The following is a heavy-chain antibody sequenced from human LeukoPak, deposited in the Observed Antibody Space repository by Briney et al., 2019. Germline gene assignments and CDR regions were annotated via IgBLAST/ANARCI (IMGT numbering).Heavy chain of an antibody. J-gene: IGHJ4*02. V-gene: IGHV4-59*01. Sequence: SETLSLTCTVSGGPISSYYWSWIRQPPGKGLEWIGYIYFSGDTNCNPSHKSRVTMSVDMSKNRFSLRLSSVTAADTAVYYCARASGLAPAYYYFDYWGQGTLVTVSS. D-gene: IGHD2-21*01. CDR1: GGPISSYY. CDR2: IYFSGDT. CDR3: ARASGLAPAYYYFDY.